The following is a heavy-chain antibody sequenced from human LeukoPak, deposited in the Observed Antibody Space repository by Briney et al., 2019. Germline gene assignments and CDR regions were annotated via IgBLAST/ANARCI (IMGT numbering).Heavy chain of an antibody. D-gene: IGHD2-2*01. Sequence: GGSLRLSCAASGFTFSSYSMNWVRQAPGKGLEWVSSISSSSSYIYYAESVKGRFTISRDNAKNSLYLQMNSLRAEDTAVYYCARETGLVGNDYWGQGTLVTVSS. J-gene: IGHJ4*02. V-gene: IGHV3-21*01. CDR3: ARETGLVGNDY. CDR2: ISSSSSYI. CDR1: GFTFSSYS.